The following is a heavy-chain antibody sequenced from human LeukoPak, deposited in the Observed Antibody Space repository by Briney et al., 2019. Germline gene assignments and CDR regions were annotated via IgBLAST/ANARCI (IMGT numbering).Heavy chain of an antibody. J-gene: IGHJ6*02. V-gene: IGHV4-59*01. CDR3: ARMRYYYYGMDV. CDR1: GGSISSYY. CDR2: IYYSGST. Sequence: PSETLSLTCTVSGGSISSYYWSWIRQPPGKGLEWFGYIYYSGSTNYNPSLKSRVTISVDTSKNQFSLKLSSVTAADTAVYYCARMRYYYYGMDVWGQGTTVTVSS.